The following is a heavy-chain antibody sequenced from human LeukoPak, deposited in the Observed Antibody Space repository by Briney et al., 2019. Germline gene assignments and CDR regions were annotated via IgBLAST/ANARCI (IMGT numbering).Heavy chain of an antibody. CDR1: GGSISSYY. D-gene: IGHD4-23*01. CDR3: ARDYGGNHDY. CDR2: IYYSGST. V-gene: IGHV4-59*01. J-gene: IGHJ4*02. Sequence: SETLSLTCTVSGGSISSYYWSWIRRPPGKGLEWIGYIYYSGSTNYNPSLKSRVTISVDTSKNQFSLKLSSVTAADTAVYYCARDYGGNHDYWGQGTLVTVSS.